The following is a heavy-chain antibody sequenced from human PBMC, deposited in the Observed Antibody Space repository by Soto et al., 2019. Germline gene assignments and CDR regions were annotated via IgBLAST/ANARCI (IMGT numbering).Heavy chain of an antibody. Sequence: GGSLRLSCEASGFTFSNYWMSWVRQAPGKGLEWVANIKQDGSESNYADSVKGRFTISRDNAENSLYLQMTSLRAEDKAVYYCARASHIGHWGQGTLVTAYS. D-gene: IGHD2-21*01. CDR1: GFTFSNYW. J-gene: IGHJ1*01. V-gene: IGHV3-7*01. CDR3: ARASHIGH. CDR2: IKQDGSES.